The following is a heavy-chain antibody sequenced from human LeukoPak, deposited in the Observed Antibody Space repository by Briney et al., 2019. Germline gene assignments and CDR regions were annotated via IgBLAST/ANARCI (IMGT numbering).Heavy chain of an antibody. CDR2: IYHSGST. J-gene: IGHJ3*02. Sequence: PSETLSLTCAVSGYSISSGYYWGWIRQPPGKGLGWIGSIYHSGSTYYNPSLKSRVTISVDTSKNQFSLKLSSVTAADTAVYYCARRIHPYAFDIWGQGTMVTVSS. V-gene: IGHV4-38-2*01. CDR1: GYSISSGYY. CDR3: ARRIHPYAFDI.